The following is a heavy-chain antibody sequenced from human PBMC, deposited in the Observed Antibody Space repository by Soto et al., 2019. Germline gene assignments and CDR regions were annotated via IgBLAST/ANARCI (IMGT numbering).Heavy chain of an antibody. Sequence: SETLSLTCTVSGGSISSYYWSWIRQPPWKGLEWIGYIYYSGSTNYNPSLKSRVTISVDTSKNQFSLKLSSVTAADTAVYYCARANVVVVPAAMSYFDYWGQGTLVTVSS. CDR2: IYYSGST. J-gene: IGHJ4*02. CDR3: ARANVVVVPAAMSYFDY. V-gene: IGHV4-59*01. CDR1: GGSISSYY. D-gene: IGHD2-2*01.